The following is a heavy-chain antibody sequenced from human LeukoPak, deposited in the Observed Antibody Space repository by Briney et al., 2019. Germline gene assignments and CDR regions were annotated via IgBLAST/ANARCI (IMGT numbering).Heavy chain of an antibody. D-gene: IGHD5-12*01. CDR1: GGSISSYY. CDR2: IYSSGST. CDR3: ARGPSVAAHLDY. Sequence: SETLSLTCTVSGGSISSYYWSWIRQPAGKGLEWIGRIYSSGSTNYNPSLKSRVTMSVDTSKNQFSLKLNSVTAADTAVYYCARGPSVAAHLDYWGQGTLVTVSS. J-gene: IGHJ4*02. V-gene: IGHV4-4*07.